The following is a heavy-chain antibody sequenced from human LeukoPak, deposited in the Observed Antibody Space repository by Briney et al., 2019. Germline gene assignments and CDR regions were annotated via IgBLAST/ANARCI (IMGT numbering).Heavy chain of an antibody. J-gene: IGHJ6*03. CDR3: ARVEEGYGSGRRENYYYYYMDV. Sequence: RASETLSLTCTVSGGSISSSSYHWGWIRQPPGKGLEWIGSIYYSGSTHYNPSLKSRVTISVDTSKNHFSLRLSSVTAADTAAYYCARVEEGYGSGRRENYYYYYMDVWGKGTTVTISS. CDR2: IYYSGST. V-gene: IGHV4-39*07. CDR1: GGSISSSSYH. D-gene: IGHD3-10*01.